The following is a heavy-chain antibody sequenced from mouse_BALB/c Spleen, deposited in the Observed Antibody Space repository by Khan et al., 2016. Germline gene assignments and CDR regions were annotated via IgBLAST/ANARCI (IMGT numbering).Heavy chain of an antibody. V-gene: IGHV5-6-3*01. CDR3: ARASSWFAY. CDR2: NSNGGST. CDR1: GFTFRTYG. Sequence: EVELVESGGGLVQPGGSLKFSCAASGFTFRTYGMSWVRQNPDKRLELVATNSNGGSTYYPDSVKGRFTISRDNAKNTLYLQMSSLKSEDTAMYYVARASSWFAYWGQGTLVTVSA. J-gene: IGHJ3*01.